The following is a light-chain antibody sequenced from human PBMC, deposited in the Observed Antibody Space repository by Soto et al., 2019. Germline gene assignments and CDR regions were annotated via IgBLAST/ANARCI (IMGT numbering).Light chain of an antibody. J-gene: IGKJ3*01. CDR1: QNISHF. CDR3: QQSDRSPLN. CDR2: GTS. V-gene: IGKV1-39*01. Sequence: DIQMTQSPLSLSASVGESVTITCRASQNISHFLNWYQQKPGKPPRLLIFGTSNLQSGVPSRFRGSRSETDFSLTISGLKPEDFSTYICQQSDRSPLNFGPGTRVA.